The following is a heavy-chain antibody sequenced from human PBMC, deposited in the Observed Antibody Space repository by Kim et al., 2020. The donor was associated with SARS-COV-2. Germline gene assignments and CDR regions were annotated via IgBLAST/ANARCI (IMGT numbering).Heavy chain of an antibody. D-gene: IGHD3-10*01. Sequence: RFTISRDNAKNTLYLQMNSLRAEDTAVYYCARDDIYYGSGLRLENYGMDVWGQGTTVTVSS. J-gene: IGHJ6*02. CDR3: ARDDIYYGSGLRLENYGMDV. V-gene: IGHV3-74*01.